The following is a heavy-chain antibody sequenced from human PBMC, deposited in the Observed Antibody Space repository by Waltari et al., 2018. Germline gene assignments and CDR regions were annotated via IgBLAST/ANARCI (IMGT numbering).Heavy chain of an antibody. D-gene: IGHD3-10*01. CDR1: GSSFTTYW. J-gene: IGHJ4*02. Sequence: DVQLAQSGAEVKKAGESLKISCKGSGSSFTTYWIGWVRQLPGKGLEWMGIIYPGDSDTRYSPSFQGQVTSSVDKSITTAYLQWSSLKASDTAIYFCARRDRGGSVSNYFDYWGQGTLVTVSS. V-gene: IGHV5-51*03. CDR3: ARRDRGGSVSNYFDY. CDR2: IYPGDSDT.